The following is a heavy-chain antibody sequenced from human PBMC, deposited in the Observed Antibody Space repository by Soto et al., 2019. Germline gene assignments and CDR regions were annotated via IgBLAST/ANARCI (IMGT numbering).Heavy chain of an antibody. CDR3: ANKYHWFDP. CDR2: ISYDGNTE. V-gene: IGHV3-30-3*01. J-gene: IGHJ5*02. CDR1: GFTFNSYA. Sequence: GESLRLSCAASGFTFNSYAMHWVRQAPGKGLEWVAIISYDGNTEYYADSVKGRFTISRDNSKNTLYLQMNSLRAEDTAVYYCANKYHWFDPWGQGTLVTVSS.